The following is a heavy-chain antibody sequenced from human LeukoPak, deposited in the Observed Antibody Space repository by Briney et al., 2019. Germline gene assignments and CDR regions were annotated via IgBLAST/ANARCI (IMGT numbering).Heavy chain of an antibody. CDR2: ISGSGGST. CDR1: GFTFSSYA. Sequence: PGGSLRLSCAASGFTFSSYAMSWVRQAPGKGLEWVSAISGSGGSTYYADSVKGRFTISRDNSKNTLYLQMNSLTAADTAVYYCARDLVVFAAPSLDAFDIWGQGTMASVSS. D-gene: IGHD2-21*01. J-gene: IGHJ3*02. V-gene: IGHV3-23*01. CDR3: ARDLVVFAAPSLDAFDI.